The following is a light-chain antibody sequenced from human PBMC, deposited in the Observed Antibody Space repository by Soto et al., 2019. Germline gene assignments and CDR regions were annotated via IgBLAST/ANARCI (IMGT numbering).Light chain of an antibody. CDR3: QQRSNWPT. Sequence: IVMTQSPATLSVSPGERATLSCRASQSVNSKLAWYQQKPGQAPRLLIYDASNRATGIPARFGGSGSGTDFTLTISSLEPEDFAVYYCQQRSNWPTFGQGTKVDIK. J-gene: IGKJ1*01. V-gene: IGKV3-11*01. CDR1: QSVNSK. CDR2: DAS.